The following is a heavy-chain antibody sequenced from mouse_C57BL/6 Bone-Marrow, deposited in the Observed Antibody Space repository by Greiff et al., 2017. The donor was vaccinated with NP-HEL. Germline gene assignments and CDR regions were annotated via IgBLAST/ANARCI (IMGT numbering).Heavy chain of an antibody. D-gene: IGHD1-1*01. CDR3: TDYYGSRGYFDY. V-gene: IGHV6-3*01. CDR1: GFTFSNYW. CDR2: IRLKSDNYAT. J-gene: IGHJ2*01. Sequence: EVQLVESGGGLVQPGGSMKLSCVASGFTFSNYWMNWVRQSPEKGLEWVAQIRLKSDNYATHYAESVKGRFTISRDDSKSSVYLQMNNLRAEDTGIYYCTDYYGSRGYFDYWGQGTTLTVSS.